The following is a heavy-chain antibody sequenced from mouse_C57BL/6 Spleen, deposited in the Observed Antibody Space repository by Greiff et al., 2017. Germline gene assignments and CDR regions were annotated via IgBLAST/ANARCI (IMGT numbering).Heavy chain of an antibody. CDR2: IYPGSGNT. D-gene: IGHD3-2*02. J-gene: IGHJ2*01. V-gene: IGHV1-76*01. CDR1: GYTFTDYY. CDR3: ASQSPRDSSGFDY. Sequence: QVQLQQSGAELVRPGASVKLSCKASGYTFTDYYINWVKQRPGQGLEWIARIYPGSGNTYYNEKFKDKATLTAEQSSSTAYMHLGSLTSEDSAVYFGASQSPRDSSGFDYWGQGTTLTVSS.